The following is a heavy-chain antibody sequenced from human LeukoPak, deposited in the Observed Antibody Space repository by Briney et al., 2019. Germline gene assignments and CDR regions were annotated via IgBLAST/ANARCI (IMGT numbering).Heavy chain of an antibody. CDR2: ISTSGGST. CDR1: GFTFSSYW. V-gene: IGHV3-23*01. Sequence: PGGSLRLSCAASGFTFSSYWMSWVRQAPGKGLEWVSAISTSGGSTYYADSVKGRFTISRDNSKNTLYLQMHSMRAEDTAVYYCAKDERRTSGYCSGTSCLGDFQHWGQGTLVTVSS. CDR3: AKDERRTSGYCSGTSCLGDFQH. J-gene: IGHJ1*01. D-gene: IGHD2-2*03.